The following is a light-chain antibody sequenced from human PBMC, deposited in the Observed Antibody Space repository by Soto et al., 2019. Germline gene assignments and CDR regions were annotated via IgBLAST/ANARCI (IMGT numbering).Light chain of an antibody. CDR1: QHISIY. CDR2: AAS. J-gene: IGKJ5*01. V-gene: IGKV1-39*01. CDR3: QHSYIIPIT. Sequence: DIQMTQSPSSLSASVGDRVTITCLASQHISIYLNWYQQRPGTAPKLLIFAASSLQSGVPSRLSGSGSGTDFTLTISSLQPEDCATYYCQHSYIIPITFCQVTLLEIK.